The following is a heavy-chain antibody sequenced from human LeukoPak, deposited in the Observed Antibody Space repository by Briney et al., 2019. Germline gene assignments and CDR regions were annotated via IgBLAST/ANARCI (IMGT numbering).Heavy chain of an antibody. J-gene: IGHJ4*02. CDR1: GGSVSSYY. CDR3: ARRGVAAAGSNIYFDY. CDR2: IYYSGST. V-gene: IGHV4-59*08. Sequence: SETLSLTCTVSGGSVSSYYWSWIRQPPGKGLERIGYIYYSGSTNYNPSLKSRVTISVDTSKNQFSLKLSSVTAADTAVYYCARRGVAAAGSNIYFDYWGQGTLVTVSS. D-gene: IGHD6-13*01.